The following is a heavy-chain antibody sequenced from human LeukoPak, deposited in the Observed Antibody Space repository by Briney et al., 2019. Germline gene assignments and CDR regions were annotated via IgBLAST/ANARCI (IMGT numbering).Heavy chain of an antibody. V-gene: IGHV3-23*01. J-gene: IGHJ4*02. CDR2: ISGSGGST. D-gene: IGHD1-26*01. CDR3: AKVAGATRGREDLDY. Sequence: GGSLRLSCAASGFTFSSYAMSWVRQAPGKGLEWVSAISGSGGSTYYADSVKGRFTISRDNSKNTLYLQMNSLRAEDTAVYYRAKVAGATRGREDLDYWGQGTLVTVSS. CDR1: GFTFSSYA.